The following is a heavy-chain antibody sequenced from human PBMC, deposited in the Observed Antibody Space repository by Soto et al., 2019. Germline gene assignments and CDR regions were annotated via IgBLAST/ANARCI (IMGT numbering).Heavy chain of an antibody. CDR3: AREDGYCSSTSCQPFFDY. J-gene: IGHJ4*02. Sequence: SETLSLTCTVSGGSISSYYWSWIRQPPGKGLEWIGYIYYSGSTNYNPSLKSRVTISVDTSKNQFSLKLSSVTAADTAVYYCAREDGYCSSTSCQPFFDYWGQGTLVTVSS. D-gene: IGHD2-2*01. CDR1: GGSISSYY. CDR2: IYYSGST. V-gene: IGHV4-59*01.